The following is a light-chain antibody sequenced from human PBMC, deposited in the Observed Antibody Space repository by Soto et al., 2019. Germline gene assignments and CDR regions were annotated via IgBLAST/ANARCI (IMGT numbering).Light chain of an antibody. J-gene: IGLJ3*02. Sequence: QSVLTQPPSASGTAGQRVTISCSGSSSNIGSNTVNWYQQLPGTAPKLLIYSNGQRPSGVPYRFSGSKSGTSGSLAISGLQSEDEADYYCAAWDDSLNGHWVFGGGTKLTVL. V-gene: IGLV1-44*01. CDR3: AAWDDSLNGHWV. CDR2: SNG. CDR1: SSNIGSNT.